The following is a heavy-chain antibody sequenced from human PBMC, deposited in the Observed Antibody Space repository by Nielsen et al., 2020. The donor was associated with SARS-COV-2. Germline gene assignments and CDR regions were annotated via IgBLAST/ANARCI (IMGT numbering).Heavy chain of an antibody. V-gene: IGHV4-39*01. CDR2: IYYSGST. J-gene: IGHJ6*02. Sequence: WLRQPPGKGLEWIGSIYYSGSTYYNPSLKSRVTISVDTSKNQFSLKLSSVTAADTAVYYCARRHSSSWYGVATDYGMDVWGQGTTVTVSS. CDR3: ARRHSSSWYGVATDYGMDV. D-gene: IGHD6-13*01.